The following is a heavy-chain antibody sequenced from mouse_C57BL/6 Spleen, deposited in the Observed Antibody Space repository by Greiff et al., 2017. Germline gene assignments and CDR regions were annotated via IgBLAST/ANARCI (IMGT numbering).Heavy chain of an antibody. CDR2: IYPGSGST. V-gene: IGHV1-55*01. J-gene: IGHJ1*03. CDR3: ARSEGDYYGSSYGYFDV. Sequence: QVHVKQSGAELVKPGASVKMSCKASGYTFTSYWITWVKQRPGQGLEWIGDIYPGSGSTNYNEKFKSKATLTVDTSSSTAYMQLSSLTSEDSAVYYCARSEGDYYGSSYGYFDVWGTGTTVTVSS. D-gene: IGHD1-1*01. CDR1: GYTFTSYW.